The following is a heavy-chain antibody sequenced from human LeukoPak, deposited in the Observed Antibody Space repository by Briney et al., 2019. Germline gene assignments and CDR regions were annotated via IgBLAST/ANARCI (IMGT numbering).Heavy chain of an antibody. CDR2: ISAYNGNT. D-gene: IGHD2-15*01. Sequence: HWASVQASCKASGYTFTSYGISWVRQAPGQGLEWMGWISAYNGNTNYAQKLQGRVTMTTDTSTSTAYMELRSLRSDDTAVYYCARAQGYCSGGSCYSYYYYGMDVWGKGTTVTVSS. V-gene: IGHV1-18*04. J-gene: IGHJ6*04. CDR1: GYTFTSYG. CDR3: ARAQGYCSGGSCYSYYYYGMDV.